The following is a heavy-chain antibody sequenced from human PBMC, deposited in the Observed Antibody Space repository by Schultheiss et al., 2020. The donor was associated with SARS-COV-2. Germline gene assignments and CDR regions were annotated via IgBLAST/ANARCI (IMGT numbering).Heavy chain of an antibody. D-gene: IGHD3-10*01. Sequence: GGSLRLSCAASGFTFSSYAMHWVRQAPGKGLEWVAVISYDGSNKYYADSVKGRFTISRDNSKNTLYLQMNSLRAEDTAVYYCARGYYGSGSEFDYWGQGTLVTASS. V-gene: IGHV3-30*04. CDR1: GFTFSSYA. CDR2: ISYDGSNK. CDR3: ARGYYGSGSEFDY. J-gene: IGHJ4*02.